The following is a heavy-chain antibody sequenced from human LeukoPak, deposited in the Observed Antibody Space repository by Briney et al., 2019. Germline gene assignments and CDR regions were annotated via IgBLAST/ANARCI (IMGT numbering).Heavy chain of an antibody. V-gene: IGHV4-59*01. CDR1: GGSINNYY. Sequence: SETLSLTCTVSGGSINNYYWSWIRQPPGKGLEWIGFIYYSGSTNYNPSLKSRVTISVDTSKNQFSLKLSSVTAADTAVYYCASTGKIAAADYYYYYMDVWGKGTTVTVSS. J-gene: IGHJ6*03. CDR2: IYYSGST. D-gene: IGHD6-13*01. CDR3: ASTGKIAAADYYYYYMDV.